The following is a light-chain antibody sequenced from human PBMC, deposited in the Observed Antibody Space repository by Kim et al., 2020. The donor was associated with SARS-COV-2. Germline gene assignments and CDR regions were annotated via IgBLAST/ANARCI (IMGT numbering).Light chain of an antibody. CDR3: QQYGSLPWT. Sequence: SPGERATLSCGASQSVRSNYLAWYQQKPGQAPRLLIYGASSRATGIPDRFSGSGSGTVFTLTIIRLEPEDFAVYYCQQYGSLPWTFAQGTKVDIK. CDR2: GAS. V-gene: IGKV3-20*01. CDR1: QSVRSNY. J-gene: IGKJ1*01.